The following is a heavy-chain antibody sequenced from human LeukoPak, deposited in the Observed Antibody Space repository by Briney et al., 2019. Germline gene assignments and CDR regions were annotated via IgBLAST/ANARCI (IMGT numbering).Heavy chain of an antibody. V-gene: IGHV1-2*02. CDR2: INPNSGGT. CDR1: GYTFTGHY. J-gene: IGHJ4*02. Sequence: EASVKVSCKASGYTFTGHYMHWVRQAPGRGLEWMGWINPNSGGTNYAQKFQGRVTMTRDTSISTAYMELSRLRSDDTAVYYCARPRATGIDYWGQGTLITVSS. CDR3: ARPRATGIDY.